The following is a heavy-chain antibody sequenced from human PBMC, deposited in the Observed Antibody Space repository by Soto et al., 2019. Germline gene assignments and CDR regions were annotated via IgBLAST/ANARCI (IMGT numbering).Heavy chain of an antibody. D-gene: IGHD3-10*01. Sequence: ASVKVSCKASGYTFTTYGISWVRQAPGQGLEWMGWISAYNGNTNYAQKLQGRVTMTTDTSTSTAYMELRSLRSDDTAVYYCARVGYYFGSGSYRESYYYYGMDVWGQGTTVTVSS. V-gene: IGHV1-18*01. J-gene: IGHJ6*02. CDR1: GYTFTTYG. CDR3: ARVGYYFGSGSYRESYYYYGMDV. CDR2: ISAYNGNT.